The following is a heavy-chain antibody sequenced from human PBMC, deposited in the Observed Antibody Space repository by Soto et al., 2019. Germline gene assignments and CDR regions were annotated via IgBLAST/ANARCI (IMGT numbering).Heavy chain of an antibody. V-gene: IGHV1-18*01. CDR1: GYTFTSYG. CDR2: ISAYNGNT. Sequence: ASVKVSCKASGYTFTSYGISWVRQAPGQGLEWMGWISAYNGNTNYAQKLQGRVTMTTDTSTSTAYMELRSLRSDDTAVYYCARDGGPYYDILTGYYTGYYYYMDVWGKGTTVTVSS. D-gene: IGHD3-9*01. J-gene: IGHJ6*03. CDR3: ARDGGPYYDILTGYYTGYYYYMDV.